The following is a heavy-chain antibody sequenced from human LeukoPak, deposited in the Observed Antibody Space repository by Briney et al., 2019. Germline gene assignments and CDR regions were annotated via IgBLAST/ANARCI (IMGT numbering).Heavy chain of an antibody. J-gene: IGHJ5*02. V-gene: IGHV4-34*01. CDR2: INHSGST. CDR1: GGSFSGYY. Sequence: SETLSLTCAVYGGSFSGYYWSWIRQPPGKGLEWIGEINHSGSTNYNPSLKSRVTISVDTSKNQFSLKLSSVTAADTAVYYCARDHLHSSGLYRFDPWGQGTLVTVSS. CDR3: ARDHLHSSGLYRFDP. D-gene: IGHD3-22*01.